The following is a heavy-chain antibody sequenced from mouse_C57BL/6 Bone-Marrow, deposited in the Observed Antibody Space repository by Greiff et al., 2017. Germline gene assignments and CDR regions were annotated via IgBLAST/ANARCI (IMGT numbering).Heavy chain of an antibody. Sequence: QVQLQQPGAELVKPGASVKLSCKASGYTFTSYWMHWVKQRPGQGLEWIGMIHPNSGSTKYNEKFKSKATLTVDKSSSTAYMQLSSLTSEDSAVYYCARPYVAWFAYWGQGTLVTVSA. V-gene: IGHV1-64*01. D-gene: IGHD1-1*01. CDR2: IHPNSGST. CDR1: GYTFTSYW. CDR3: ARPYVAWFAY. J-gene: IGHJ3*01.